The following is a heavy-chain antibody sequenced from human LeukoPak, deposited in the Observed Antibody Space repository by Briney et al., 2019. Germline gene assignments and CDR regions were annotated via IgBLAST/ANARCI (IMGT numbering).Heavy chain of an antibody. V-gene: IGHV4-59*01. CDR3: ARVADSSGYYSIFYFDY. CDR2: IYYSGST. D-gene: IGHD3-22*01. CDR1: GGSISSYY. Sequence: SETLSLACTVSGGSISSYYWNWIRQPPRKGLEWSGYIYYSGSTNYNPSLKSRVTISVDTSKNQFSLKLSSVTAADTAVHYCARVADSSGYYSIFYFDYWGQGTLVTVSS. J-gene: IGHJ4*02.